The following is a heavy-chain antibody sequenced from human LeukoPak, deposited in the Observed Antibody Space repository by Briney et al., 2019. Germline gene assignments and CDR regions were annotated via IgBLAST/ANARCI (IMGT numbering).Heavy chain of an antibody. CDR3: ARSPRTFKGSGPLYYFDY. D-gene: IGHD3-10*01. V-gene: IGHV3-7*01. Sequence: GSLRLSCAASGFTFSSYWMSWVRQAPGKGLEWVANIKQDGSEKYYVDSVRGRFTISRDNAKNSLYLQMNSLRAEDTAVYYCARSPRTFKGSGPLYYFDYWGQGTLVTVSS. CDR1: GFTFSSYW. J-gene: IGHJ4*02. CDR2: IKQDGSEK.